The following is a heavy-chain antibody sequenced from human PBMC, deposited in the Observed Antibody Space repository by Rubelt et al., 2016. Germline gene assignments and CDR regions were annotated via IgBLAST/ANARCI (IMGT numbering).Heavy chain of an antibody. CDR3: ARDREAPDCTNGVCYTFDY. Sequence: QLQLQESGPGLVKPSETLSLTCTVSGGSISSSSYYWGWIRQPPGKGLEWIGSIYYSGSTYYNPSLKSRFSISVATSKNQCSLKLSSVTAADTAVYYCARDREAPDCTNGVCYTFDYWGQGTLVTVSS. CDR1: GGSISSSSYY. J-gene: IGHJ4*02. V-gene: IGHV4-39*07. CDR2: IYYSGST. D-gene: IGHD2-8*01.